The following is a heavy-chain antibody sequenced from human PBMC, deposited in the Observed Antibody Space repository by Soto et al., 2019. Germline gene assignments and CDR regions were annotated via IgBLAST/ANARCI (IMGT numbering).Heavy chain of an antibody. CDR2: SSPLFSTT. J-gene: IGHJ4*02. V-gene: IGHV1-69*01. CDR3: AVSSSVAAAGYFKF. D-gene: IGHD6-13*01. Sequence: QVQLVQSGAEVKEPGSSVKVSCKATGDLFNNYAFNWVRQAPGQGLEWMGRSSPLFSTTNYAQKFQGRVTIGADELTSIVYLDVSNLEAEDTSMYYCAVSSSVAAAGYFKFWGQGTLVTVSP. CDR1: GDLFNNYA.